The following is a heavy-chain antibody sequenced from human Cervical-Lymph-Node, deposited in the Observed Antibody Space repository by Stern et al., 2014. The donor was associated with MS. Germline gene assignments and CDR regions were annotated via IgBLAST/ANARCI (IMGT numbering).Heavy chain of an antibody. D-gene: IGHD2-8*01. CDR2: IYWDDDK. J-gene: IGHJ4*02. V-gene: IGHV2-5*02. CDR3: AHSSPRVFGIDY. CDR1: GFSLTTSGVG. Sequence: QVTLKESGPTLVKPTQTLTLKCIFSGFSLTTSGVGVGWIRQPPGKALEWLGFIYWDDDKRYSPSLKRRLTITKDTSKNQLVLTMTNMDSVDTATYFCAHSSPRVFGIDYWGQGTLVTVSS.